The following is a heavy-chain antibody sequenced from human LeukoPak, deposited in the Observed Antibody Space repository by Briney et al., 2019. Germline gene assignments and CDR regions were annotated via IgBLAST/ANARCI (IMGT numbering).Heavy chain of an antibody. CDR3: ARDPTDWLGFDY. V-gene: IGHV3-7*04. CDR1: GFTFSSYW. D-gene: IGHD3-9*01. CDR2: IKQDGSEK. Sequence: GGSPRLSCVASGFTFSSYWMSWVRQAPGKGLEWVANIKQDGSEKYYVDSVKGRFTISRDNAKKSLYLQMNSLRAEDTGVYYCARDPTDWLGFDYWGQGTLVTVSS. J-gene: IGHJ4*02.